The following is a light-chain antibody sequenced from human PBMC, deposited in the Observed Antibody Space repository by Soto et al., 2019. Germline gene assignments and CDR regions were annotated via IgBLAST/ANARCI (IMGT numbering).Light chain of an antibody. V-gene: IGLV2-18*01. CDR1: SSDVGSYNR. J-gene: IGLJ3*02. CDR3: SLYTSSSTWV. CDR2: EVS. Sequence: ALTQPPSVSGSPGQSVTISCTGTSSDVGSYNRVSWYQQPPGTAPKLMIYEVSNRPSGVPDRFSGSKSGNTASLTISGLQAEDEADYYCSLYTSSSTWVFGGGTKLTVL.